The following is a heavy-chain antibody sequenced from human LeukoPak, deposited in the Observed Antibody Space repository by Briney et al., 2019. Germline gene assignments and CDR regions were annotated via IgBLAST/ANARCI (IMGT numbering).Heavy chain of an antibody. CDR2: ISSSGNTI. Sequence: GGSLRLSCAASGFTYSSYEMNWVRQAPGKGREWVSYISSSGNTIYYAESVKGRFTISRDNAKNSLYLQMNSLRAEDTAVYYCARGLCSCGSCYSAFYYYGMDVWGKGTTVTVSS. CDR3: ARGLCSCGSCYSAFYYYGMDV. V-gene: IGHV3-48*03. CDR1: GFTYSSYE. D-gene: IGHD2-15*01. J-gene: IGHJ6*04.